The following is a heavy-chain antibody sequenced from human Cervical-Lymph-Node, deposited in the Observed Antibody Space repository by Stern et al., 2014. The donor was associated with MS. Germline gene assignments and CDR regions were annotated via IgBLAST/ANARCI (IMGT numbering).Heavy chain of an antibody. Sequence: QVQLVESGGDVVQPGKSLRLSCEASGFTFSTYGMHWVRQAPGKGLEWVALISYDGSDKYYAHSVKGRFTISRDNSKNTLYLQMNSLRAEDTAVYYCAKLSTTIYNYDSSGYPWGTFDIWGQGTMVTVSS. CDR2: ISYDGSDK. D-gene: IGHD3-22*01. V-gene: IGHV3-30*18. CDR1: GFTFSTYG. J-gene: IGHJ3*02. CDR3: AKLSTTIYNYDSSGYPWGTFDI.